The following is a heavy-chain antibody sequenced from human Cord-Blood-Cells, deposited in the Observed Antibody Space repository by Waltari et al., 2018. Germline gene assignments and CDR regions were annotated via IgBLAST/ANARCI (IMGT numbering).Heavy chain of an antibody. CDR1: GGSISRRSYH. Sequence: QLQLQESGPGLVKPSETLSLTCTVSGGSISRRSYHWRWMRQPPGKGLEWIGSIYYRGSTNYNPSLKSRVTISVDTSKNQFSLKLSSVTAADTAVYYCARRDGYNYYYYGMDVWGQGTTVTVSS. CDR3: ARRDGYNYYYYGMDV. CDR2: IYYRGST. V-gene: IGHV4-39*01. D-gene: IGHD5-12*01. J-gene: IGHJ6*02.